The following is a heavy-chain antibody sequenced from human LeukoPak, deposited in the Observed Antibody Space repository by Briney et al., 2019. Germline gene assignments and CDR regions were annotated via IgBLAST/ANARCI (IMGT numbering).Heavy chain of an antibody. D-gene: IGHD6-13*01. CDR3: ARDSHYGYSSSWFHLVHIDY. V-gene: IGHV3-74*01. CDR2: IKTDGSIA. CDR1: GFSFSFYW. Sequence: GGSLRLSCAASGFSFSFYWMHWVRQAPGKGPVWVSRIKTDGSIADYADSVKGRFTISRDNAKNTLYLQMNSLRAEDTAVYYCARDSHYGYSSSWFHLVHIDYWGQGTLVTVSS. J-gene: IGHJ4*02.